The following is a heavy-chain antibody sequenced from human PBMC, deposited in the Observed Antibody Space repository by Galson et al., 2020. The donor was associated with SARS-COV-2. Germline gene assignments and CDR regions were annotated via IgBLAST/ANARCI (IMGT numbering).Heavy chain of an antibody. CDR2: ICSSGSMI. CDR3: ARGLLRAGY. D-gene: IGHD3-9*01. CDR1: GFSYRDFY. Sequence: GGSLRLSCAASGFSYRDFYMSWFRQPPGKRLDWVAYICSSGSMIYYADSVKGRVINSRDNTRNSLYLQMNSLRADHTADDYCARGLLRAGYWGQGALVTVAS. V-gene: IGHV3-11*01. J-gene: IGHJ4*02.